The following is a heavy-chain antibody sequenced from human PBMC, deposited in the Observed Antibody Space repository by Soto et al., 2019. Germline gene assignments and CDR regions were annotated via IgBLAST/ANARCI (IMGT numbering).Heavy chain of an antibody. CDR1: GFTFDNYA. Sequence: GGSLRLSXAASGFTFDNYAMSWVRQAPGKGLEWVSTISGGGGTTNYADSVKGRFTISRDNSRNTLYLQMNTLRAEDTAVYYCAKAGRYCSSTSCSSRNYFDYWGQGTLVTVS. CDR3: AKAGRYCSSTSCSSRNYFDY. V-gene: IGHV3-23*01. CDR2: ISGGGGTT. D-gene: IGHD2-2*01. J-gene: IGHJ4*02.